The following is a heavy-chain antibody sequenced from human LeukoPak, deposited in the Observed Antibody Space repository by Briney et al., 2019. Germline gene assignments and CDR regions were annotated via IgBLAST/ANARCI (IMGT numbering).Heavy chain of an antibody. D-gene: IGHD5-18*01. Sequence: PSETLSLTCTVSGGSISNYYWTWIRQPPGKGLEWIGYIHDSGSTDYNPSLKSRVTISVDTSQNQFSLKLSSVIAADTAVYYCARGLRGYTSGYTYYFDYWEQGTLVTVSS. J-gene: IGHJ4*02. CDR3: ARGLRGYTSGYTYYFDY. CDR1: GGSISNYY. V-gene: IGHV4-59*01. CDR2: IHDSGST.